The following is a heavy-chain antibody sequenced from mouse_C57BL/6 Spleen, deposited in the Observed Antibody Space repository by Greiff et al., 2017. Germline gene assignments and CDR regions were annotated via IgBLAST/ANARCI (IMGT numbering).Heavy chain of an antibody. V-gene: IGHV1-59*01. J-gene: IGHJ2*01. CDR1: GYTFTSYW. Sequence: VQLQQPGAELVRPGTSVKLSCKASGYTFTSYWMHWVKQRPGQGLEWIGVIDPSDSYTNYNQKFKGKATLTVDTSSSTAYMQLSSLTSEDSAVYYCARLGRYFDYWGQGTTLTVSS. D-gene: IGHD4-1*01. CDR3: ARLGRYFDY. CDR2: IDPSDSYT.